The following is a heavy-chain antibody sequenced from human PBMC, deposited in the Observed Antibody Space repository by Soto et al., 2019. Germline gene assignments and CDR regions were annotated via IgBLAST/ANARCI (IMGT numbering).Heavy chain of an antibody. J-gene: IGHJ6*02. CDR2: ISSSSSTI. D-gene: IGHD3-9*01. CDR3: ARRGYLGGMDV. Sequence: PGGSLRLSCAASGFTFSSYSMNWVRQAPGKGLEWVSYISSSSSTIYYADSVKGRFTISRDNAKNSLYLQMNSLRAEDTAVYYCARRGYLGGMDVWGQGTTVTVSS. V-gene: IGHV3-48*01. CDR1: GFTFSSYS.